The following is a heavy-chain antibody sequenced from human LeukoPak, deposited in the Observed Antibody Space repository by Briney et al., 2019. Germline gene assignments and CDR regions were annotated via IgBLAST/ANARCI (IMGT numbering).Heavy chain of an antibody. CDR2: ISAYNGNT. Sequence: ASVKVSCKASGYTFTSYGISWVRQAPGQGLEWMGWISAYNGNTNYAQKLQGRVTMTTDTSTSTAYMELRSLRSDDTAVYYCARAGSQTGVWFGESPYYFDYWGQGTLVTVSS. CDR3: ARAGSQTGVWFGESPYYFDY. V-gene: IGHV1-18*01. D-gene: IGHD3-10*01. CDR1: GYTFTSYG. J-gene: IGHJ4*02.